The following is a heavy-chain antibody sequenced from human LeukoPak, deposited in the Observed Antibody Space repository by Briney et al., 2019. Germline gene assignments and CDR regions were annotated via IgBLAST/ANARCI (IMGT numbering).Heavy chain of an antibody. CDR2: IYYSGST. J-gene: IGHJ4*02. Sequence: SETLSLTCTVSGGSISSYYWSWIRQPPGKGLDWIGYIYYSGSTNYNPSLKSRVTISVDTSKNQFSLKLSSVTAADPAVYYCARRHSSSWFFDYWGQGTLVTVSS. D-gene: IGHD6-13*01. CDR1: GGSISSYY. CDR3: ARRHSSSWFFDY. V-gene: IGHV4-59*01.